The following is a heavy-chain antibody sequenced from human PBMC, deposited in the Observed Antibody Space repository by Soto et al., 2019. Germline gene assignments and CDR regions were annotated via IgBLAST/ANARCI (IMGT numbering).Heavy chain of an antibody. V-gene: IGHV1-69*01. CDR3: ASVRIVVVGSRAYYGMDV. CDR1: GGTPSNSA. J-gene: IGHJ6*02. Sequence: QVQLVQSGAEVKKPGSSVRVSCKASGGTPSNSAFSWVRQAPGQGLEWMGGIIPVFGIVKYAQNLEGRVTITADESTNTAYMELSSLRYEDRAVYYCASVRIVVVGSRAYYGMDVGGQGTTVTVSS. CDR2: IIPVFGIV. D-gene: IGHD6-19*01.